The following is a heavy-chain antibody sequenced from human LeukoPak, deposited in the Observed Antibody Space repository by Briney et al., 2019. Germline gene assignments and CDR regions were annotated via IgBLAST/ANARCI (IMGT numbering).Heavy chain of an antibody. CDR2: ISSSSSTI. V-gene: IGHV3-48*01. CDR1: GFTFSSYS. D-gene: IGHD3-22*01. J-gene: IGHJ5*02. Sequence: GGSLRLSCAASGFTFSSYSMNWVRQAPGKGLEWVSSISSSSSTIYYADSVKGRFTISRDNAKNSLYLQMNSLRAEDTAVYYCAREIHYYDSSGWFDPWGQGTLVTVSS. CDR3: AREIHYYDSSGWFDP.